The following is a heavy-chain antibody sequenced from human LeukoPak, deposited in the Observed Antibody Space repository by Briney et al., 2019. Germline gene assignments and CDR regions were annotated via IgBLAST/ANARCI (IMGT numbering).Heavy chain of an antibody. J-gene: IGHJ4*02. Sequence: TGGSLRLSCAASGFTFSSYGMHWVRQAPGKGLEWVAFIRYDGSNKYYADSVKGRFTISRDNSKNTLYLQMNSLRAEDTAVYYCARFYYDFWSGYQPLDYWGQGTLVTVSS. CDR2: IRYDGSNK. CDR3: ARFYYDFWSGYQPLDY. V-gene: IGHV3-30*02. D-gene: IGHD3-3*01. CDR1: GFTFSSYG.